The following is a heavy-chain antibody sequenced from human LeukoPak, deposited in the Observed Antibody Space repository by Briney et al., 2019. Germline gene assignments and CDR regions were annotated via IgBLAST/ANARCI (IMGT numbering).Heavy chain of an antibody. CDR1: GYTFSSYG. CDR3: ARHRSDYRYDAFDM. Sequence: ASVKVSCKASGYTFSSYGISWVRQGPEQGLEWMGWISDHTGITSYAQKVQGRVTMTTDTSTSTAYMELTSLRSDDTAVYYCARHRSDYRYDAFDMWGQGTMVTVSS. CDR2: ISDHTGIT. J-gene: IGHJ3*02. D-gene: IGHD3-16*01. V-gene: IGHV1-18*01.